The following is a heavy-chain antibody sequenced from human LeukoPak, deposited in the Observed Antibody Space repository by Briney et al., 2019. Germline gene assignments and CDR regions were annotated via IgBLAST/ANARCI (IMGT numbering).Heavy chain of an antibody. CDR1: GYTFTGYY. Sequence: ASVKVSCLASGYTFTGYYMHWLRQAPGQGLEWMGWINPNSGGKNNAQKFQGRVTMTRDTSISTAYMELSRLRSDDTAVYYCARSLLGYCSSTSCSPGVGWFDPWGQGTLVTVSS. V-gene: IGHV1-2*02. D-gene: IGHD2-2*01. J-gene: IGHJ5*02. CDR3: ARSLLGYCSSTSCSPGVGWFDP. CDR2: INPNSGGK.